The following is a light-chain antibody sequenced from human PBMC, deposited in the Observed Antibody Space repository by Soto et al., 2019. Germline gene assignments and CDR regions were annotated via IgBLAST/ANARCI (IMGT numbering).Light chain of an antibody. CDR1: QSVSSSY. CDR2: GAS. CDR3: QQYGSSPLFT. Sequence: EIVLTQSPGTLSLSPGERATLSCRASQSVSSSYLAWYQQKPGQAPRLLIYGASSRATGIPDRFSGSGSGTDFTLTISRLEPEDFAVYYCQQYGSSPLFTFGPGTKVALK. V-gene: IGKV3-20*01. J-gene: IGKJ3*01.